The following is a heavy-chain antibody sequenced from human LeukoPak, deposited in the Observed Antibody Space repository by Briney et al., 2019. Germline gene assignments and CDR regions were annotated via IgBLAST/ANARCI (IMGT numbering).Heavy chain of an antibody. CDR1: GGSFSGYY. V-gene: IGHV4-34*01. J-gene: IGHJ4*02. Sequence: SETPSLTCAVYGGSFSGYYWSWIRQPPGKGLEWIGEINHSGSTNYNPSLKSRVTISVDTSKNQFSLKLSSVTAADTAVYYCVTGQWLVPVSYWGQGTLVTVSS. CDR2: INHSGST. CDR3: VTGQWLVPVSY. D-gene: IGHD6-19*01.